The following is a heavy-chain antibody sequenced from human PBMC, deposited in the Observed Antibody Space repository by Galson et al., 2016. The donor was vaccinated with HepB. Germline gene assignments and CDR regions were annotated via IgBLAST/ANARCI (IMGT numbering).Heavy chain of an antibody. D-gene: IGHD2-15*01. V-gene: IGHV4-31*03. Sequence: TLSLTCTVSDGSIRSGGYYWTWIRQHPLKGLEWIGYISYSGSTFYNPSLKSRITISIDTSKNQFSLKLSSVTAADTAVYYCARGRARWDAFDIWGQGTMVTVSS. CDR1: DGSIRSGGYY. CDR2: ISYSGST. J-gene: IGHJ3*02. CDR3: ARGRARWDAFDI.